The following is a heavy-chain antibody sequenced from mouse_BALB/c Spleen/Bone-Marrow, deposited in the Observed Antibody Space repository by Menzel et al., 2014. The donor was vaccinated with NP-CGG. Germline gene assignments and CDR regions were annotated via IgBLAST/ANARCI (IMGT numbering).Heavy chain of an antibody. CDR1: GYTFXDYY. CDR2: IYPGSGNT. Sequence: QVQLQQPGAELARPGTSVKLSCKASGYTFXDYYINWVKQRTGQGLEWIGEIYPGSGNTYYNEKFKGKATLTADKSSSTVNIHLSSLTSEDSAVYFCARDRYGNYEGFDYWGQGTLVTVSA. J-gene: IGHJ3*01. CDR3: ARDRYGNYEGFDY. D-gene: IGHD2-1*01. V-gene: IGHV1-77*01.